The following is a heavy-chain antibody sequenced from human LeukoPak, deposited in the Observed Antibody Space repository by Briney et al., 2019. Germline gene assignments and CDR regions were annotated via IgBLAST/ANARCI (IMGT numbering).Heavy chain of an antibody. CDR3: QVWSDNFDY. J-gene: IGHJ4*02. CDR2: IRSKANSYAT. Sequence: GGSLRLSCAASGFTFSTYWMSWVRQAPGKGLEWVGRIRSKANSYATAYAASVKGRFTISRDDSKNTAYLQMNSLKTEDTAVYYCQVWSDNFDYWGQGTLATVSS. CDR1: GFTFSTYW. V-gene: IGHV3-73*01. D-gene: IGHD3/OR15-3a*01.